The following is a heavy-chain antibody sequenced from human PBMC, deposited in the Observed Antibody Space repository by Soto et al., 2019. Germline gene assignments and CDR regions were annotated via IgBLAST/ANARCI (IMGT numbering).Heavy chain of an antibody. D-gene: IGHD2-2*01. V-gene: IGHV4-59*01. Sequence: LSLTCTVSGGSISSYYWSWIRQPPGKGLEWIGYIYYSGSTNYNPSLKSRVTISVDTSKNQFSLKLSSVTAADTAVYYCARDEGGYCSSTSCYGFDPWGQGTLVTVS. CDR1: GGSISSYY. CDR3: ARDEGGYCSSTSCYGFDP. J-gene: IGHJ5*02. CDR2: IYYSGST.